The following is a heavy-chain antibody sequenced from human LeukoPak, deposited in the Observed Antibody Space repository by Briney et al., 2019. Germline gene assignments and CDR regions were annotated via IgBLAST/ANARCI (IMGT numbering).Heavy chain of an antibody. CDR2: IYYSGST. D-gene: IGHD3-10*01. Sequence: SETLSLTCTVSGGSISSYYWSWIRQPPGKGLERIGYIYYSGSTNYNPSLKSRVTISVDTSKNQFSLKLSSVTAADTAVYYCARGSLVRGAFDIWGQGTMVTVSS. V-gene: IGHV4-59*01. CDR1: GGSISSYY. CDR3: ARGSLVRGAFDI. J-gene: IGHJ3*02.